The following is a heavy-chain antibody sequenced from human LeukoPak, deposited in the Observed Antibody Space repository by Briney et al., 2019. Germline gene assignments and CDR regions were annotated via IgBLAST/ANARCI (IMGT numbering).Heavy chain of an antibody. J-gene: IGHJ4*02. CDR3: ATYYSDSSAYVHYLDS. CDR2: VHYSGST. Sequence: PSQTLSLTCTVSGGSISSGSYYWSWIRQPAGKGLEWIGYVHYSGSTNYNPSLKSRVIISVDTSKNQFSLKMSSVTAADTAVYYCATYYSDSSAYVHYLDSWGQGTLVTVSS. CDR1: GGSISSGSYY. V-gene: IGHV4-61*10. D-gene: IGHD3-22*01.